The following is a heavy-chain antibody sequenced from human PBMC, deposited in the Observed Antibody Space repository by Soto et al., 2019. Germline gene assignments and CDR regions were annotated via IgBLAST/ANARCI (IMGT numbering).Heavy chain of an antibody. V-gene: IGHV4-61*01. Sequence: SETLSLTCTVSGVSVSSASYYWSWIRQSPGKGLEWIGYIYYSGSTDYNPSLKSRVTISADTSKNQFSLKLSSLTAADTAVYYCARSKVDDYVWGSHEFWGQGILVTVSS. CDR2: IYYSGST. J-gene: IGHJ4*02. D-gene: IGHD3-16*01. CDR3: ARSKVDDYVWGSHEF. CDR1: GVSVSSASYY.